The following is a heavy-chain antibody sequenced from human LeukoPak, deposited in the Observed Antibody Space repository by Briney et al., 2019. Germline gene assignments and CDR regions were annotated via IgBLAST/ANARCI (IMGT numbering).Heavy chain of an antibody. CDR2: IYYSGST. J-gene: IGHJ4*02. D-gene: IGHD5-18*01. V-gene: IGHV4-59*01. CDR3: ARGDRRRGYSYGNFDY. Sequence: SETLSLXCTVSGGSISSYYWSWIRQPPGKGLEWIGYIYYSGSTNYNPSLKSRVTISVDTSKNQFSLKLSSVTAADTAVYYCARGDRRRGYSYGNFDYWGQGTLVTVSS. CDR1: GGSISSYY.